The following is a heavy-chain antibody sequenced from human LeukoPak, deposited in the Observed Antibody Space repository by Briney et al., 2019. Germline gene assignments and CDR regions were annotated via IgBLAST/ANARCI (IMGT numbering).Heavy chain of an antibody. D-gene: IGHD6-19*01. J-gene: IGHJ4*02. V-gene: IGHV5-51*01. CDR2: IYPGDSDT. CDR3: AKAYSSGWTFDY. CDR1: GCTSTNYW. Sequence: GESLKISCKASGCTSTNYWIGCVRQMPGKGLEWMGIIYPGDSDTRNSPSFQGQVTISADTSRSTHYLQWSSLRASDTAMYYCAKAYSSGWTFDYWGQGTLVAVSS.